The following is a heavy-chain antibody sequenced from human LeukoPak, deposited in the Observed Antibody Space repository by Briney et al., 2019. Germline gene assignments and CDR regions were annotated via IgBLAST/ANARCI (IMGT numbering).Heavy chain of an antibody. D-gene: IGHD3-10*01. CDR3: ARVTSSGSLYYYYYMDV. CDR1: GGSISSYY. J-gene: IGHJ6*03. V-gene: IGHV4-59*01. CDR2: IYYSGST. Sequence: SETLSLTSTVAGGSISSYYWSWIRQPPGKGLEWIGYIYYSGSTNYNPSLKSRVTISVDTFKNQFSLKLSSVTAADTVVYYCARVTSSGSLYYYYYMDVWGKGTTVTVSS.